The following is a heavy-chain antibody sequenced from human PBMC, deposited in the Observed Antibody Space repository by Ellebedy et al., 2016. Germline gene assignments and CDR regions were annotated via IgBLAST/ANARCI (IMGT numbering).Heavy chain of an antibody. CDR1: GGSISSGGYY. J-gene: IGHJ6*03. CDR3: ARDLLGYYMDV. V-gene: IGHV4-31*03. CDR2: IYYSGST. Sequence: SETLSLTXTVSGGSISSGGYYWSWIRQHPGKGLEWIGYIYYSGSTYYNPSLKSRVTISVDTSKNQFSLKLSSVTAADTAVYYCARDLLGYYMDVWGKGTTVTVSS.